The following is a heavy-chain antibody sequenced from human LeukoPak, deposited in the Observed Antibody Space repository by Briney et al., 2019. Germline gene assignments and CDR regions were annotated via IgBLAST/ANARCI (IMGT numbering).Heavy chain of an antibody. CDR3: ARDSSSWYRLSWFDP. J-gene: IGHJ5*02. CDR2: INPSGGST. CDR1: GYIFTGYY. V-gene: IGHV1-46*01. D-gene: IGHD6-13*01. Sequence: ASVKVSCKASGYIFTGYYMHWVRQAPGQGLEWMGIINPSGGSTSYAQKFQGRVTMTRDMSTSTVYMELSSLRSEDTAVYYCARDSSSWYRLSWFDPWGQGTLVTVSS.